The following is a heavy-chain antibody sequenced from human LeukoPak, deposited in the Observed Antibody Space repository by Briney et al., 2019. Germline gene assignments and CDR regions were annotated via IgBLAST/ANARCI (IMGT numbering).Heavy chain of an antibody. V-gene: IGHV3-21*01. D-gene: IGHD5-24*01. CDR3: ARDGGWLQSDY. CDR2: ISSSSYI. J-gene: IGHJ4*02. Sequence: GGSLRLSCAASGFTFSSYSMNWVRQAPGKGLEWVSSISSSSYIYYADSVKGRFTISRDNAKNSLYLQMNSLRAEDTAVYYCARDGGWLQSDYWGQGTLVTVSS. CDR1: GFTFSSYS.